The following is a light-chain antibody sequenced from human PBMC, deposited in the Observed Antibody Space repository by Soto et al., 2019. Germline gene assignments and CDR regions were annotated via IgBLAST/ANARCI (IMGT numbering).Light chain of an antibody. V-gene: IGKV2-28*01. CDR2: WGS. Sequence: DIVMTQSPLSLPVTPGERASISCRSSQSLLYSIERNKLDWYRQKPGQSPQLLIYWGSSRASGVPDRFSGSGSGTDFTLKISRVEAEDVGVYYCMQALQAPYTFGQGTKVEIK. J-gene: IGKJ2*01. CDR1: QSLLYSIERNK. CDR3: MQALQAPYT.